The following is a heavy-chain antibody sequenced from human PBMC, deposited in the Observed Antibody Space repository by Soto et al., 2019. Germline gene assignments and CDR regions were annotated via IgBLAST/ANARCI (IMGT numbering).Heavy chain of an antibody. CDR1: YE. V-gene: IGHV4-34*01. CDR3: ASSSPLTSGRDY. J-gene: IGHJ4*02. Sequence: YEWRVSRQPPGKAKEWIGEINHSGSTNYNPSLKSRVTISVDTSKNQFSLKLSSVTAADKAGDYLASSSPLTSGRDYWGLGPLVYVX. D-gene: IGHD6-6*01. CDR2: INHSGST.